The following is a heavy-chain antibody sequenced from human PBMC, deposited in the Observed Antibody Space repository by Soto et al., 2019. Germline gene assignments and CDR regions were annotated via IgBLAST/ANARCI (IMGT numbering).Heavy chain of an antibody. CDR2: IKSKTDGGTT. D-gene: IGHD3-10*01. J-gene: IGHJ4*02. V-gene: IGHV3-15*07. CDR1: GFTFSNAW. CDR3: ATVGYCFDY. Sequence: EVQLVESGGGLVKPGGSLRLSCAASGFTFSNAWMNWVRQAPGKGLEWVGRIKSKTDGGTTDYAESVKGRFIISRDYSKNTFYLQMTSLNTEDTAVYFCATVGYCFDYWGQGTRVTVSS.